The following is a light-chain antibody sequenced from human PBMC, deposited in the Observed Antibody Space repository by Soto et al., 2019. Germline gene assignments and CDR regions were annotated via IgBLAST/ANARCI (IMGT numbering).Light chain of an antibody. Sequence: DIQMTQSPSSLSASVGDRVTITCRASQSISSYLNWYQQKPGKAPKLLIYAASSLQSGVPSRFSGSGSGTDFTPTISSLQPEDSATYYCQQSYSTPLTFGGGTKVEIK. J-gene: IGKJ4*01. V-gene: IGKV1-39*01. CDR2: AAS. CDR3: QQSYSTPLT. CDR1: QSISSY.